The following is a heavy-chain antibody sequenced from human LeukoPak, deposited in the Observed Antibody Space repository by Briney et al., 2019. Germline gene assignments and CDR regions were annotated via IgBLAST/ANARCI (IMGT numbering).Heavy chain of an antibody. CDR1: GGSISSYY. D-gene: IGHD6-13*01. J-gene: IGHJ4*02. CDR2: IYYSGST. Sequence: SETLSLTCTVSGGSISSYYWSWIRQPPGKGLEWIGYIYYSGSTNYNPSLKSRVTISVDTSKNQFSLKLSSVTAADTAVYYCARHAGGKQQLVPHWGQGTLVTVSS. CDR3: ARHAGGKQQLVPH. V-gene: IGHV4-59*08.